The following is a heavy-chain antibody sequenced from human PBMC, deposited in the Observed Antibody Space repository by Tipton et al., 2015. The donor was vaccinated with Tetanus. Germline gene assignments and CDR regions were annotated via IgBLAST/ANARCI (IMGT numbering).Heavy chain of an antibody. D-gene: IGHD6-25*01. CDR1: GFSFCNYR. V-gene: IGHV3-21*01. CDR2: ISSTSRYI. J-gene: IGHJ4*02. CDR3: VSGSALDY. Sequence: SLRLSCVVSGFSFCNYRMNWVRQAPGRGLEWVSSISSTSRYIYYADSVKGRFTISRDNAKSSLFLQMNNLRADDTALYYCVSGSALDYWGQGTLISVSS.